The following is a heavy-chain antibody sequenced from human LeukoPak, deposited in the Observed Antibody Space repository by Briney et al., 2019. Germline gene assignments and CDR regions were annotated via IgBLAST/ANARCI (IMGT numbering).Heavy chain of an antibody. CDR3: ARGWVTYSSSSLPDAFDI. V-gene: IGHV3-21*01. CDR2: ISSSSTYI. Sequence: GGSLRLSCAASGFTFSSYGMHWVRQAPGKGLEWVSSISSSSTYISYADSVKGRFTISRDNAKNSLYLQMNSLRAEDTAVYYCARGWVTYSSSSLPDAFDIWGQGTMVTVSS. D-gene: IGHD6-13*01. J-gene: IGHJ3*02. CDR1: GFTFSSYG.